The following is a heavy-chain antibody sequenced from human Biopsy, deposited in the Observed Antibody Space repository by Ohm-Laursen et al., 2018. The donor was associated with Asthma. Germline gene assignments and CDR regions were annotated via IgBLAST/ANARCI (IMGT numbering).Heavy chain of an antibody. CDR3: AKEGFPGWELRRGPDS. J-gene: IGHJ4*02. V-gene: IGHV3-30*18. CDR1: GFSFSNYG. CDR2: ISFDGTNR. D-gene: IGHD1-26*01. Sequence: SLRLSCAASGFSFSNYGMHWVRQAPGKGLDWVAVISFDGTNRNYTDSVKGRFTISRDNSRKTLHLEMNSLRAEDTAVYFCAKEGFPGWELRRGPDSWGQGTLVTVSS.